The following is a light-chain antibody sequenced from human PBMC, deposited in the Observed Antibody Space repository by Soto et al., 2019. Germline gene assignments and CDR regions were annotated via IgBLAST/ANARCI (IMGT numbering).Light chain of an antibody. Sequence: QSALTQPPSASGSPGQSVTISCTGTSSDVGGYNYVSWYQQHPGKDPKVMIYEVSKRPSGVPDRFSGSKSGNTASLTVSGLQAEDEADYYCCSYAGTNILYVFGTGTKLTVL. J-gene: IGLJ1*01. CDR3: CSYAGTNILYV. CDR1: SSDVGGYNY. CDR2: EVS. V-gene: IGLV2-8*01.